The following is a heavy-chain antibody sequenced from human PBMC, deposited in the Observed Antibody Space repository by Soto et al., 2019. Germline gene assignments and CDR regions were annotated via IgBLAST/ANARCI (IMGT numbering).Heavy chain of an antibody. Sequence: PSETLSLTCTGSGGAISSYNWSWIRQPPGKGLEGIAYVYYNGSTNYTPSLNSRVTISLDTSKNQFSLNLSSVTAADTAVYDCARHGACFCSGTFSPYTDNVFDSWGQANLVTV. J-gene: IGHJ4*02. CDR2: VYYNGST. CDR3: ARHGACFCSGTFSPYTDNVFDS. D-gene: IGHD3-10*01. V-gene: IGHV4-59*08. CDR1: GGAISSYN.